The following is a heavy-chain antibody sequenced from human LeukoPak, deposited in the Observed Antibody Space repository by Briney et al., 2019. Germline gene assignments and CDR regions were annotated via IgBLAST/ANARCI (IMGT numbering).Heavy chain of an antibody. Sequence: QPSETLSLTCTVSGGSISSYYWSWIRQPPGKGLEWIAYIHYSGSTFYNPSLKSRVTMSIDTSKNQFSLKLSSVTAADTAVYYCARWRGDGDHYGTFDIWGQGTMVTVSS. D-gene: IGHD4-17*01. CDR3: ARWRGDGDHYGTFDI. CDR2: IHYSGST. J-gene: IGHJ3*02. V-gene: IGHV4-59*08. CDR1: GGSISSYY.